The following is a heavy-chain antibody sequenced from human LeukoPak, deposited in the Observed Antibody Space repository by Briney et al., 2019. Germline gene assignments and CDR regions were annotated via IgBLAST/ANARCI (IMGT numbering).Heavy chain of an antibody. CDR1: GFTFSSYG. V-gene: IGHV3-30*18. CDR2: ISYDGSNK. CDR3: AKDLDIVVVVAATGFDY. J-gene: IGHJ4*02. Sequence: GGSLRLSCAASGFTFSSYGMHWVRQAPGKGLEWVAVISYDGSNKYYVDSVKGRFTISRDNSKNTLYLQMNRLRAEDTAVYYCAKDLDIVVVVAATGFDYWGQGTLVTVSS. D-gene: IGHD2-15*01.